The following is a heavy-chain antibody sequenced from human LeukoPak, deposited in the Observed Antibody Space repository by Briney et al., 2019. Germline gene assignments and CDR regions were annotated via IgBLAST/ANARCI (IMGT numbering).Heavy chain of an antibody. J-gene: IGHJ4*02. V-gene: IGHV4-38-2*01. CDR2: IYHSGST. Sequence: ESTETLSLTCAVSGYSISSGYYWGWIRQPPGNGLEWIGSIYHSGSTYYNPSLKSRVTISVDMSKNQFSLKLSSVTAADTAVYYCARTTVVIRNFDYWGQGTLVTVSS. CDR1: GYSISSGYY. CDR3: ARTTVVIRNFDY. D-gene: IGHD4-23*01.